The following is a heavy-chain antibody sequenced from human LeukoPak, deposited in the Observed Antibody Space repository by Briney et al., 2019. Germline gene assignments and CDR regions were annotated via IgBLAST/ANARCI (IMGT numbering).Heavy chain of an antibody. J-gene: IGHJ3*02. D-gene: IGHD4-17*01. CDR3: TFSSYGDHVGVDAFDI. Sequence: GGSLRLSCAASGFTFSSYWMHWVRQAPGKGLVWVSRINSDGSSTNYADSMKGRFTISRDNAKNPVYLQMNSLSAEDTAIYYCTFSSYGDHVGVDAFDIWGQGTMVTVSS. CDR2: INSDGSST. V-gene: IGHV3-74*01. CDR1: GFTFSSYW.